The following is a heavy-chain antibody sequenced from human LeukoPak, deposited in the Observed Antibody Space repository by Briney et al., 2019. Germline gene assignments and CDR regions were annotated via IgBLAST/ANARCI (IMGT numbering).Heavy chain of an antibody. CDR3: ARGSRLTKPYYYYYYMDV. D-gene: IGHD2-8*01. CDR2: INHSGST. CDR1: GGSFSGYY. Sequence: SETLSLTCAVYGGSFSGYYWSWIRQPPGKGLEWIGEINHSGSTNYNPSLKSRVTISADTSKNQFSLKLSSVTAADTAVYYCARGSRLTKPYYYYYYMDVWGKGTTVTVSS. J-gene: IGHJ6*03. V-gene: IGHV4-34*01.